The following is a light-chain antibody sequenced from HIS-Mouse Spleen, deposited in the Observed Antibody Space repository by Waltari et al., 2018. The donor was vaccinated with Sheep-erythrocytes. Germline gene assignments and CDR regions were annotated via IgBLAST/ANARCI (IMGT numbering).Light chain of an antibody. CDR3: CSYAGSYNHV. V-gene: IGLV2-11*01. CDR1: TSAVGGYNY. CDR2: DVS. J-gene: IGLJ1*01. Sequence: QSALTQPRPVSGSPGQSVTISCTRTTSAVGGYNYVPGYQQHPGKAPNLMIYDVSKRPSGVPDRFSGSKSGNTASLTISGLQAEDEADYYCCSYAGSYNHVFATGTKVTVL.